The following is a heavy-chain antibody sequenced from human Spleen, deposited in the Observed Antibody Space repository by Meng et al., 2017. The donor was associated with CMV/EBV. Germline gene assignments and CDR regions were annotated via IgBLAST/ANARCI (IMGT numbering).Heavy chain of an antibody. Sequence: SVKVSCKASGFTFSSSAVQWVRQARGQRPEWMGWIVVGSGHTKYAQKFQERATFTSDMSTNTAYMELSNLRSEDTAVYYCATTEQLLMVYAVYGFDVWGQGTTVTVSS. CDR1: GFTFSSSA. CDR2: IVVGSGHT. J-gene: IGHJ6*02. V-gene: IGHV1-58*01. CDR3: ATTEQLLMVYAVYGFDV. D-gene: IGHD2-8*01.